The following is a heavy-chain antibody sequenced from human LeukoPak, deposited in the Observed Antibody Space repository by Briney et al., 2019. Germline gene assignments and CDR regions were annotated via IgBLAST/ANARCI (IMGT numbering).Heavy chain of an antibody. CDR1: GGSLSGYY. CDR2: INHSGST. D-gene: IGHD3-10*01. J-gene: IGHJ4*02. V-gene: IGHV4-34*01. Sequence: PSETLSLTCGVYGGSLSGYYWSWIRQPPGKGLEWIGEINHSGSTNYNPSLKSRVTISIDTSKNQFSLNLSSVTAADTAVYYCARTRYYYNSRSYGAPYYFDYWGQGTLVTVSS. CDR3: ARTRYYYNSRSYGAPYYFDY.